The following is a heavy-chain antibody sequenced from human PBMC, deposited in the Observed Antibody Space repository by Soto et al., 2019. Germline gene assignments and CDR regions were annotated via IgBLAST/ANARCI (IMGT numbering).Heavy chain of an antibody. V-gene: IGHV3-13*04. D-gene: IGHD2-15*01. CDR2: IGTAGDT. J-gene: IGHJ2*01. Sequence: EVQLVESGGGLVQPGGSLRLSCAASGFTFSSYDMHWVRQATGKGLEWVSAIGTAGDTYYPGSVKGRFTISRENAKNSLYLQMNSLRAGDTAVYYCARRGGGYCSGGSCYSWYFDLWGRGTLVTVSS. CDR3: ARRGGGYCSGGSCYSWYFDL. CDR1: GFTFSSYD.